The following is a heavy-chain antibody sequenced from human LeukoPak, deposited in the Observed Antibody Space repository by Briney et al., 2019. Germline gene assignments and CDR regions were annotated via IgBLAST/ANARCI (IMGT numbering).Heavy chain of an antibody. CDR2: ISGSGGST. CDR3: AKLMTTVSTDDY. Sequence: TGGSLRLSCAASGFTFSSYSMSWVRQAPGKGLEWVSAISGSGGSTYYADSVKGRFTISRDNSKNTLYLQMNSLRAEDTAVYHCAKLMTTVSTDDYWGQGTLVTVSS. D-gene: IGHD4-17*01. CDR1: GFTFSSYS. V-gene: IGHV3-23*01. J-gene: IGHJ4*02.